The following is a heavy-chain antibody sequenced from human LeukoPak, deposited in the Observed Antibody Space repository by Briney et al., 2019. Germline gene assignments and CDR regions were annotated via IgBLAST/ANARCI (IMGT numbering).Heavy chain of an antibody. CDR1: GYTFTSYG. CDR2: ISAYNGNT. D-gene: IGHD1-26*01. V-gene: IGHV1-18*01. CDR3: ARDRWELPYYFDY. J-gene: IGHJ4*02. Sequence: ASVKVSCKASGYTFTSYGISWVRQAPGQGLEWMGWISAYNGNTNYAQKLQGRITITRDASTSTVYMELRSLRSEDTAVYYCARDRWELPYYFDYWGQGTLVTVSS.